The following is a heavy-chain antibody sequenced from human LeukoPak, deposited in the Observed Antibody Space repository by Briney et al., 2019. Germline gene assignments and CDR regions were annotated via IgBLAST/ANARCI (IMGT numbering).Heavy chain of an antibody. Sequence: GGSLRLSCAASGFTFSSYGMHWVRQAPGKGLEWVAVISYDGSNKYYADSVKGRFTISRDNSKNTLYLQMNSLRAEDTAVYYCAKDTGSWAPSDYWGQGTLVTVSS. CDR1: GFTFSSYG. CDR2: ISYDGSNK. J-gene: IGHJ4*02. V-gene: IGHV3-30*18. D-gene: IGHD3-10*01. CDR3: AKDTGSWAPSDY.